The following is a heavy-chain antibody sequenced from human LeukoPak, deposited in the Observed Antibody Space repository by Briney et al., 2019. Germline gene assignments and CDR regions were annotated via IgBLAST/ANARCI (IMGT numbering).Heavy chain of an antibody. CDR2: ISGSGGST. CDR1: GFTFSSYA. D-gene: IGHD3-22*01. Sequence: GGSLRLSCAASGFTFSSYAMSWVRQAPGKGLEWVSAISGSGGSTYYADSVKGRFTISRDNSKNTLYLQMNRLRAEDTAVYYCAKGRSYYYDSSGWNYWGQGTLVTVSS. CDR3: AKGRSYYYDSSGWNY. J-gene: IGHJ4*02. V-gene: IGHV3-23*01.